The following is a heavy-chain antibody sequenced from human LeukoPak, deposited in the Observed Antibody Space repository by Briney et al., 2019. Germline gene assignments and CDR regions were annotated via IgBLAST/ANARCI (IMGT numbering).Heavy chain of an antibody. CDR3: ARGRSRGYYYGMDV. J-gene: IGHJ6*02. CDR2: INHSGST. V-gene: IGHV4-34*01. D-gene: IGHD3-10*01. Sequence: SETLSLTCAVYGGSFIGYYWSWIRQPPGKGLEWIGEINHSGSTNYNPSLKSRVTISVDTSKNQFSLKLSSVTAADTAVYYCARGRSRGYYYGMDVWGQGTTVTVSS. CDR1: GGSFIGYY.